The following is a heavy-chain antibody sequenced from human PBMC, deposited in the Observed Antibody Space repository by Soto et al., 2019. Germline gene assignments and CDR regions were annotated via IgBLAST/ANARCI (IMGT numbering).Heavy chain of an antibody. CDR3: ARRASSGRDPFYFDY. J-gene: IGHJ4*02. V-gene: IGHV4-31*03. CDR2: IYYSGST. CDR1: GGSISGGGGYY. Sequence: QVHLQESGPGLVKASQTLSLTCTVSGGSISGGGGYYWGWIRQHPGKGLEWIGYIYYSGSTYYNPSLKSRATISVDTSENQFSLKLSSVTAADTAVYYCARRASSGRDPFYFDYWGQGTLVAVSS. D-gene: IGHD6-6*01.